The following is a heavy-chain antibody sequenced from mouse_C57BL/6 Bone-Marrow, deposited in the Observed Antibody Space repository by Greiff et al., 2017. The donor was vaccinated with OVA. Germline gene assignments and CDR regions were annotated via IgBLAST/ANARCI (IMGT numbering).Heavy chain of an antibody. CDR1: GYTFTDYY. CDR3: ARWYDGYSAWFAY. J-gene: IGHJ3*01. CDR2: INPYNGGT. D-gene: IGHD2-3*01. Sequence: EVQLQQSGPVLVKPGASVKMSCKASGYTFTDYYMNWVKQSHGKSLEWIGVINPYNGGTSYNQNFKGKATLTVDKSSSTAYMELNSLTSEDSAVYYCARWYDGYSAWFAYWGQGTLVTVSA. V-gene: IGHV1-19*01.